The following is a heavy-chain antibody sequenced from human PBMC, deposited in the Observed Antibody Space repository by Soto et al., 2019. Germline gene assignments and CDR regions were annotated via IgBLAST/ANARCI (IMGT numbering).Heavy chain of an antibody. D-gene: IGHD3-10*01. J-gene: IGHJ4*02. CDR1: GGSISSGDYY. V-gene: IGHV4-30-4*01. CDR3: ARLWFGELGSSGFDY. CDR2: IYYSGST. Sequence: QVQLQESGPGLVKPSQTLSLTCTVSGGSISSGDYYWSWIRQPPGKGLEWIGYIYYSGSTYYNPSLKSRVTISVDTSKNQFSLKLSSVTAAYTAVYYCARLWFGELGSSGFDYWGQGTLVTVSS.